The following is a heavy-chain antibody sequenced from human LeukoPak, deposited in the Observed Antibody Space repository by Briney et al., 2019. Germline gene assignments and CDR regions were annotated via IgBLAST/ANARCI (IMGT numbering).Heavy chain of an antibody. CDR1: GFTFSSYW. Sequence: GGSLRLSCGASGFTFSSYWMHWVRQAPGNGLVWVSGINSDGNITTYADSVKGRFTISRDNAESTLDLQMSSLRDEDTAVYYCLRDFPSGYWGRGTLVTVSS. CDR2: INSDGNIT. CDR3: LRDFPSGY. V-gene: IGHV3-74*01. D-gene: IGHD3-10*01. J-gene: IGHJ4*02.